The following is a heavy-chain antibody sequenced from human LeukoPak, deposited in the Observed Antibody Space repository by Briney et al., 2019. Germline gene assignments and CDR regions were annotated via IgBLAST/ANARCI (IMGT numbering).Heavy chain of an antibody. CDR2: INPNSGGT. V-gene: IGHV1-2*06. Sequence: ASVKVSCKASGYTFTSYYMHWVRQAPGQGLEWMGRINPNSGGTNSAQKFQGRVTMTRDTSISTAYMELSRLRSDDTAVYYCASSPVNDSSGNWGQGTLVTVSS. CDR1: GYTFTSYY. J-gene: IGHJ4*02. CDR3: ASSPVNDSSGN. D-gene: IGHD3-22*01.